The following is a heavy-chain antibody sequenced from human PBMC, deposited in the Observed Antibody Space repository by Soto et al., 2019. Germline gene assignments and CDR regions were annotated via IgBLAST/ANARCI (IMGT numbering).Heavy chain of an antibody. Sequence: EVQLLESGGGLVQPGGSLRLSCAASGFTFSSYAMSWVRQAPGKGLEWVSAISGSGGSTYYADSVKGRFTISRDNSKNTLYLQMNSLRAEDTAVYYCAKETKRTTVTTFLTTLKNGYNWFDPWGQGTLVTVSS. D-gene: IGHD4-4*01. V-gene: IGHV3-23*01. CDR3: AKETKRTTVTTFLTTLKNGYNWFDP. J-gene: IGHJ5*02. CDR2: ISGSGGST. CDR1: GFTFSSYA.